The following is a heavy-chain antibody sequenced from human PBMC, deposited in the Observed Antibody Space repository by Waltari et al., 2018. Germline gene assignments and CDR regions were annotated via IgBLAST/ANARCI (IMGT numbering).Heavy chain of an antibody. V-gene: IGHV1-69*08. Sequence: QVQLVQSGAEVKKPGSSVKVSCKASGGTFSSYAISWVRQAAVQRHEWMGRLIPIFGTANYAQRFQCRVTITADKSTSTAYMELSSLRSEDTAVYYCARLAGTTGRPFDYWGQGTLVTVSS. D-gene: IGHD1-1*01. CDR1: GGTFSSYA. CDR2: LIPIFGTA. J-gene: IGHJ4*02. CDR3: ARLAGTTGRPFDY.